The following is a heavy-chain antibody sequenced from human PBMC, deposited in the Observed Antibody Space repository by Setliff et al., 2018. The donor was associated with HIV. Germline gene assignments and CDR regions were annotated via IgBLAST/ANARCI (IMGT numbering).Heavy chain of an antibody. Sequence: SETLSLTCTVSGGSISSGSYYWSWIRQPAGKGLEWIGRIYTSGSTNYNPSLKSRVTISVDTSKNQFSLKLNSVTAADTATYYCARSNPGITAGLLAYWGPGTLVTVSS. D-gene: IGHD6-13*01. V-gene: IGHV4-61*02. CDR1: GGSISSGSYY. J-gene: IGHJ4*02. CDR3: ARSNPGITAGLLAY. CDR2: IYTSGST.